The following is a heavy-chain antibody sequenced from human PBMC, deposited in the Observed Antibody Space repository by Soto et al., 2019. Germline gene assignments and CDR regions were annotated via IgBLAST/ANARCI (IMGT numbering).Heavy chain of an antibody. CDR1: EDTFRNYA. J-gene: IGHJ2*01. Sequence: QVELVQSGAEVKKPGSSVKVSCQASEDTFRNYAISWVRQAPGQGLEWMGGIIPIFGTANYAQKFQGRVKITADKSANTVYFELSSLGSEDTAVYYCASTKYDSSSYYYWYLGLWGRGTLVTVSS. CDR2: IIPIFGTA. D-gene: IGHD3-22*01. V-gene: IGHV1-69*06. CDR3: ASTKYDSSSYYYWYLGL.